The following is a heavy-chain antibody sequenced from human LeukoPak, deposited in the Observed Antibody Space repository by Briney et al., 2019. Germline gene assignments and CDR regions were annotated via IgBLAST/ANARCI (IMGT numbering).Heavy chain of an antibody. CDR1: GGSISSYY. D-gene: IGHD3-10*01. Sequence: SETLSLTCTVSGGSISSYYWSWIRQPPGEGLEWIGYIHNSGSTNYNPSLKSRVTISLDTSKNQFSLKLSSVTAADTAVYYCAREGDYYGSGSQRFDYWGQGTLVPVSS. V-gene: IGHV4-59*01. J-gene: IGHJ4*02. CDR3: AREGDYYGSGSQRFDY. CDR2: IHNSGST.